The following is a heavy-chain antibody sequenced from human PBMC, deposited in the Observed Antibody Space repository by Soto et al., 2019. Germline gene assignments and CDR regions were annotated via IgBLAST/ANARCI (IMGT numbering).Heavy chain of an antibody. CDR1: GFTFSSYW. Sequence: EVQLVESGGGLVQPGGSLRLSCAASGFTFSSYWVHWVRQAPGKGLVWVSRINSAGSSTSYADSVEGRFTISRDNAKNTLYLEMNSLRAEDTAVYYCARGGGGFSYGPLDYWGQGTLVTVSS. CDR3: ARGGGGFSYGPLDY. V-gene: IGHV3-74*01. CDR2: INSAGSST. D-gene: IGHD5-18*01. J-gene: IGHJ4*02.